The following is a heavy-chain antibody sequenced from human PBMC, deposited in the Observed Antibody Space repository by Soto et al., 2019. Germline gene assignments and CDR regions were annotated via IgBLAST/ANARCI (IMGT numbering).Heavy chain of an antibody. Sequence: QVQLVQSGAEVKKPGASVKVSCKASGYTFTSYDINWVRQATGQGLEWMGWMNPNSGNIGYAQKYQGRATMTRNTSISTDYIGLSSLRAEVTAVYYCARGSGYCSSISCLRSYYYYYYMDVWGKGGTVVVSS. D-gene: IGHD2-2*01. CDR2: MNPNSGNI. CDR3: ARGSGYCSSISCLRSYYYYYYMDV. CDR1: GYTFTSYD. V-gene: IGHV1-8*01. J-gene: IGHJ6*03.